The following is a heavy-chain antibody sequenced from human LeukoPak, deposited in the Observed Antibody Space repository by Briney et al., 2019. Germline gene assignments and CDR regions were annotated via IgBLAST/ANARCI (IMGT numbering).Heavy chain of an antibody. CDR2: VSYDGSSK. V-gene: IGHV3-30*18. D-gene: IGHD4-11*01. Sequence: PGGSLRLSCAASGFTFRSYGMHWVRQAPGKGLEWVALVSYDGSSKYYADSVKGRFTISRDNSKNTLYLQMNSLGVEDTAVYYCAKAQTTPIPYYYAMDVWGQGITVTVSS. CDR3: AKAQTTPIPYYYAMDV. J-gene: IGHJ6*02. CDR1: GFTFRSYG.